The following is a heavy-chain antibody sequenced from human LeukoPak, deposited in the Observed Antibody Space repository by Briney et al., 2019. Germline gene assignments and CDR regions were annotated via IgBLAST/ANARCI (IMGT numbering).Heavy chain of an antibody. CDR2: INPNSGGT. J-gene: IGHJ4*02. V-gene: IGHV1-2*02. Sequence: ASVTVSCTASGYTFTGYYMHWGRQAPGQGLEWMGWINPNSGGTNYAQKFQGRVTMTRDTSISTAYMELSRLRSDDTAVYYCARDDNYGSGSSQDYWGQGTLVTVSS. CDR1: GYTFTGYY. D-gene: IGHD3-10*01. CDR3: ARDDNYGSGSSQDY.